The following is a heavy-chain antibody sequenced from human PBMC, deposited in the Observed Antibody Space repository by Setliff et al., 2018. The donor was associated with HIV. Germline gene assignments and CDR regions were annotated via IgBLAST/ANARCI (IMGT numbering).Heavy chain of an antibody. D-gene: IGHD5-18*01. Sequence: PSETLSLTCTVSGSSISSNYYWAWIRQPAGKGLEWIGHIYISGSTNYNPSFNSRVTMSVDTSKNQFSLRLTSVTAADTAVFYCARGGYSYGFGRHRAYFQYWGQGTQVTVSS. CDR3: ARGGYSYGFGRHRAYFQY. J-gene: IGHJ1*01. V-gene: IGHV4-4*07. CDR2: IYISGST. CDR1: GSSISSNYY.